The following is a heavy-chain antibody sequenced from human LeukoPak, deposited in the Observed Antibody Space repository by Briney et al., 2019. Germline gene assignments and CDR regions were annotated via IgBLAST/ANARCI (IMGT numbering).Heavy chain of an antibody. J-gene: IGHJ3*02. CDR2: IFYCGST. V-gene: IGHV4-39*01. Sequence: SETLSLTCTVSGGSISSSSYYWGGIRQPPEKGGEGCGSIFYCGSTYYNPSLKSRVTISVDTSKNQFSLKLSSVTAADTAVYYCAGPYYDFWSGYYGDAFDIWGQGTMVTVSS. CDR1: GGSISSSSYY. D-gene: IGHD3-3*01. CDR3: AGPYYDFWSGYYGDAFDI.